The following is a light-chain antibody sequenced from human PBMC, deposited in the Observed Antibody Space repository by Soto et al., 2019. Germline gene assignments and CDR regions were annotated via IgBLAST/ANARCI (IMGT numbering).Light chain of an antibody. CDR1: QGLVYSDGNIY. V-gene: IGKV2-30*01. J-gene: IGKJ2*01. CDR2: KIS. CDR3: MQGTHWPFT. Sequence: EVVMTQSPLSLPVTLGQPASISCKSTQGLVYSDGNIYLNWFHQRPGQSPSRLIHKISDRDSGVPDRFSGSGSGTDFTLDISRVEAEDVGIYYCMQGTHWPFTFGQGTNLEIK.